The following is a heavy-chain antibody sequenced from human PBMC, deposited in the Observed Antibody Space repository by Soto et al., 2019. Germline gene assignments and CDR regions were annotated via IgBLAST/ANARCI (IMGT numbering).Heavy chain of an antibody. D-gene: IGHD6-13*01. CDR1: GYTFTSYY. V-gene: IGHV1-46*01. Sequence: ASVKVSCKASGYTFTSYYMHWVRQAPGQGLEWMGIINPSGGSTSYAQKFQGRVTMTRDTSTSTVYMELSSLRSEDTAVYYCARDPRHAAGTYYFDYWGQGTLVSVS. CDR2: INPSGGST. CDR3: ARDPRHAAGTYYFDY. J-gene: IGHJ4*02.